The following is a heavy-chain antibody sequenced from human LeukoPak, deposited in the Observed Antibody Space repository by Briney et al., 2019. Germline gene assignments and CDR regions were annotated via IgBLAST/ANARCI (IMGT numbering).Heavy chain of an antibody. Sequence: GGSLRLSCAASGFTFSSYSMSWVRQAPGKGLEWVANIKKDGSEKYYVDSVKGRFTISRDNAKISLYLQMNSLRAEDTAVYYCAIPGGSSANWFDPWGQGTQVTVSS. CDR1: GFTFSSYS. CDR2: IKKDGSEK. V-gene: IGHV3-7*01. D-gene: IGHD6-13*01. CDR3: AIPGGSSANWFDP. J-gene: IGHJ5*02.